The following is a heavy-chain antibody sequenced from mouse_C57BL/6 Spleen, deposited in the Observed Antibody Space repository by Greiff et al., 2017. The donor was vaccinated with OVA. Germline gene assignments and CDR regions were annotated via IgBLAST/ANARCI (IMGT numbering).Heavy chain of an antibody. V-gene: IGHV14-3*01. Sequence: EVQLQQSVAELVRPGASVKLSCTASGFNIKNTYMHWVKQRPEQGLEWIGRIDPANGNTKYAPKFQGKATITADTSSNTAYLQLSSLTSEDTAIYYCARNSLSHYYGSSYGYFDYWGQGTTLTVSS. J-gene: IGHJ2*01. CDR3: ARNSLSHYYGSSYGYFDY. CDR1: GFNIKNTY. D-gene: IGHD1-1*01. CDR2: IDPANGNT.